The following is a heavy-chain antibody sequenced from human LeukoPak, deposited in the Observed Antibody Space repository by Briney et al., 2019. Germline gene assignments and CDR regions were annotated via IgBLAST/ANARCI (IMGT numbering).Heavy chain of an antibody. CDR3: AREAIDIVVVVAAHDAFDI. Sequence: GGSLRLSCAASGFTFSSYSMNWVRQAPGKGLEWVSSISSSISYIYYADSVKGRFTISRDNAKNSLYLQMNSLRAEDTAVYYCAREAIDIVVVVAAHDAFDIWGQGTMVTVSS. J-gene: IGHJ3*02. CDR1: GFTFSSYS. D-gene: IGHD2-15*01. CDR2: ISSSISYI. V-gene: IGHV3-21*01.